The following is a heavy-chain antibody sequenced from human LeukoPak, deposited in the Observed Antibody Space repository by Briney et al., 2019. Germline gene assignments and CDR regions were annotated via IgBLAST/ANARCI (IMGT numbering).Heavy chain of an antibody. D-gene: IGHD3-10*01. CDR1: GFTVSSNY. Sequence: PGGSLRLSCAASGFTVSSNYMSWVRQAPGKGLEWVSVIYSGGSTYYADSVKGRFTISRDNSKNTLYLQINSLRAEDTAVYYCARVITMARYFDYWGQGTLVTVSS. J-gene: IGHJ4*02. CDR3: ARVITMARYFDY. CDR2: IYSGGST. V-gene: IGHV3-53*01.